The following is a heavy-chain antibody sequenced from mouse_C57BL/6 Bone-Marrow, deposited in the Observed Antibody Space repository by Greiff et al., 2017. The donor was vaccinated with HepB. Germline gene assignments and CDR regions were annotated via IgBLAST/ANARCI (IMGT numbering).Heavy chain of an antibody. CDR1: GYTFTSYW. D-gene: IGHD1-1*01. CDR3: TRGITTVGDDLYFDV. CDR2: IHPNSGST. V-gene: IGHV1-64*01. Sequence: VQLQQPGAELVKPGASVKLSCKASGYTFTSYWMHWVKQRPGQGLEWIGMIHPNSGSTNYNEKFKSKATLTVDKSSSTAYMQLSSLTSEDSAVYYCTRGITTVGDDLYFDVWGTGTTVTVSS. J-gene: IGHJ1*03.